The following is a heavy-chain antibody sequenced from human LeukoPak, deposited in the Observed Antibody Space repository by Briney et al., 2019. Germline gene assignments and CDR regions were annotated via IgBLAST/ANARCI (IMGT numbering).Heavy chain of an antibody. J-gene: IGHJ4*02. CDR3: NQCTYSSSWYLKLDY. CDR1: GFTFSSNE. V-gene: IGHV3-38-3*01. Sequence: GSLRLSCAASGFTFSSNEMSWVRQAPGKGLEWVSSISGGSTYYAYSRKGRFTISIDNSKNTLHLQMNSLRAEDTAVYYCNQCTYSSSWYLKLDYWGQGTLVTVSS. D-gene: IGHD6-13*01. CDR2: ISGGST.